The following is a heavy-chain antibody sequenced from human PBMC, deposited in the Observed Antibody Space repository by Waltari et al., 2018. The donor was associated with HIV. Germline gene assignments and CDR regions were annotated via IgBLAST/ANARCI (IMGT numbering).Heavy chain of an antibody. CDR1: GYIFTDYY. CDR2: IHGNSGGT. Sequence: QVQLAQSGAEVRKPGASVTVSCKTSGYIFTDYYIHWVRQAPGQGLEWMGGIHGNSGGTEYAQQFQGRVTMTRDTSITTVYMELSRLRSDDTGIYYCARYCVSGTCYGMDVWGQGTTVTVSS. D-gene: IGHD2-21*01. V-gene: IGHV1-2*02. CDR3: ARYCVSGTCYGMDV. J-gene: IGHJ6*02.